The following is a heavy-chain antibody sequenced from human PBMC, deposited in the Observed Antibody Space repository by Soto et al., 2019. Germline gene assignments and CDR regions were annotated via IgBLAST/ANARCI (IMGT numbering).Heavy chain of an antibody. J-gene: IGHJ3*01. CDR1: GFSLSNPRMG. CDR3: ARFFYDSTSYSLTLDAFDV. CDR2: IFSRDEK. D-gene: IGHD3-22*01. Sequence: QVTLKESGPVLVKPTETLTLTCTVSGFSLSNPRMGVSWIRQPPGKALEWLAHIFSRDEKSYSTSLKSRLTASKDTSRSQVVLTMTNIDPVDTATYYCARFFYDSTSYSLTLDAFDVWGQGTMVTVSS. V-gene: IGHV2-26*01.